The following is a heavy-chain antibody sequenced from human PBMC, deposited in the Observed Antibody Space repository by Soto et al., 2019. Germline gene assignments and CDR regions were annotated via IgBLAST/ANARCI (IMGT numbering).Heavy chain of an antibody. CDR2: ISWNSGSI. CDR1: GFTFADYA. Sequence: PAWSLRLSCAASGFTFADYAMNWVRQAPGKGLEWVSGISWNSGSIGYADSVKGRFTISRDNAKNSLYLQMNSLRGEDTALYYCAKDVKSDYDEGYMGVWGKGSRCTVAS. CDR3: AKDVKSDYDEGYMGV. J-gene: IGHJ6*03. D-gene: IGHD4-17*01. V-gene: IGHV3-9*01.